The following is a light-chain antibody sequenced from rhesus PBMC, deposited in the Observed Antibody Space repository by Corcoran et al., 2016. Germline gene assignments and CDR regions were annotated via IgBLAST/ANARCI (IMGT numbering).Light chain of an antibody. CDR3: QHSYSTPLT. CDR2: KAS. Sequence: DIQMTQSPSSLSASVGDRVTITCRASENVNNYLHWYQQKPGKAPNLLSYKASTLQSGVPARFSGSGSGTDFTLTISSLQPEYFATYYSQHSYSTPLTFGGGTKVELK. CDR1: ENVNNY. J-gene: IGKJ4*01. V-gene: IGKV1-74*01.